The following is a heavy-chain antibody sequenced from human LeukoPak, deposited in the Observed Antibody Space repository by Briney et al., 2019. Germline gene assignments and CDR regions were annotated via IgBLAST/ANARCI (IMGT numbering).Heavy chain of an antibody. CDR1: GFTFSSYS. CDR3: ARDLYGDHRYYYYGMDV. D-gene: IGHD4-17*01. CDR2: ISSSSSYI. V-gene: IGHV3-21*01. J-gene: IGHJ6*02. Sequence: GGSLRLSCAASGFTFSSYSMNWVRQAPGKGLEWVSSISSSSSYIYYADSVKGRFTISRDNAKNSLYLQMNSLRAEDTAVYYCARDLYGDHRYYYYGMDVWGQGTTVTVSS.